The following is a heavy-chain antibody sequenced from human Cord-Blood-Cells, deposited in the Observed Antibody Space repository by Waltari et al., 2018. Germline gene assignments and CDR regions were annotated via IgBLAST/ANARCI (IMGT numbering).Heavy chain of an antibody. D-gene: IGHD1-26*01. V-gene: IGHV4-38-2*02. CDR2: IYHSGST. Sequence: QVQLQESGPGLVKPSETLSLTCAVSGYSISSGYYWGWIRQPPGKGLEWIGSIYHSGSTYYNPSLKSRVTISVDTSKNQFSLKLSSVTAADTAVYYCARDRKFQATTSDWFDPWGQGTLVTVSS. CDR3: ARDRKFQATTSDWFDP. J-gene: IGHJ5*02. CDR1: GYSISSGYY.